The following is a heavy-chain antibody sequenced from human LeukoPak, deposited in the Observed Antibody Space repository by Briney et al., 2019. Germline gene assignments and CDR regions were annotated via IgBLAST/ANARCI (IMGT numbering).Heavy chain of an antibody. CDR1: GFTFGDYA. D-gene: IGHD2-2*01. CDR3: TEGSSRPYDY. CDR2: IRSKTYGGTT. J-gene: IGHJ4*02. Sequence: GGSLRLSCTASGFTFGDYAMSWIRQAPGKGLEWVGFIRSKTYGGTTEYAASVKGRFTISRDDSKSIAYLQMNSLKTDDTAVYYCTEGSSRPYDYWGQGTLVTVPS. V-gene: IGHV3-49*03.